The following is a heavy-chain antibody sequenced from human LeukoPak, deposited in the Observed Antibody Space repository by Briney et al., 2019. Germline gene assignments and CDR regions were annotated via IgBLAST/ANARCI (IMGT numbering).Heavy chain of an antibody. Sequence: GASVKVSCKASGYTFTSYDINWVRRATGQGLEWMGWMNPNSGNTGYAQKFQGRVTITRNTSISTAYMELSSLRSEDTAVYYCARGRDDYDFWSGYNDYWGQGTLVTVSS. J-gene: IGHJ4*02. CDR1: GYTFTSYD. CDR2: MNPNSGNT. V-gene: IGHV1-8*03. D-gene: IGHD3-3*01. CDR3: ARGRDDYDFWSGYNDY.